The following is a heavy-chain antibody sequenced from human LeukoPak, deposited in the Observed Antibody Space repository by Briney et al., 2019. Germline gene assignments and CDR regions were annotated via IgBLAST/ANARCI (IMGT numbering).Heavy chain of an antibody. V-gene: IGHV3-49*04. CDR1: GFTFGDYA. D-gene: IGHD3-10*01. Sequence: GGSLRLSCTASGFTFGDYAMSWVRQAPGKGLEWVGFIRSKAYGGTTEYAASVKGRFTISRDDSKSIAYLQMNSLKTEDTAVYYCTRDPYGSGSYYNRPFDYWGQGTLVTVSS. J-gene: IGHJ4*02. CDR2: IRSKAYGGTT. CDR3: TRDPYGSGSYYNRPFDY.